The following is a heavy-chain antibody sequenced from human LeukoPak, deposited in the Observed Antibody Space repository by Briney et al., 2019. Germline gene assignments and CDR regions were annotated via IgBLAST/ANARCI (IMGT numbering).Heavy chain of an antibody. V-gene: IGHV1-69*04. D-gene: IGHD2-21*02. CDR3: AREAYCGGDCYLGLD. CDR1: GGTFSSYA. J-gene: IGHJ4*02. Sequence: SVKVSCKASGGTFSSYAISWVRQAPGQGLEWMGRIIPILGIANYAQKFQGRVTITADKSTSTAYMELSSLRSEDTAVYYCAREAYCGGDCYLGLDWGQGTLVTVSS. CDR2: IIPILGIA.